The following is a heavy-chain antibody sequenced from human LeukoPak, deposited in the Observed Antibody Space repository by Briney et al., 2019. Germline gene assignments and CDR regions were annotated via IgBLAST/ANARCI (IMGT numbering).Heavy chain of an antibody. D-gene: IGHD3-10*01. Sequence: KPGGSLRLSCAASGFTFSSYSMNWVRQAPGKGLEWVSSISSSSSYIYYADSVKGRFTISRDNAKNSLYLQMNSLRAEDTAVYYCARVQRVKFPLKYYFDYWGQGTLVTVSS. CDR2: ISSSSSYI. V-gene: IGHV3-21*04. CDR1: GFTFSSYS. J-gene: IGHJ4*02. CDR3: ARVQRVKFPLKYYFDY.